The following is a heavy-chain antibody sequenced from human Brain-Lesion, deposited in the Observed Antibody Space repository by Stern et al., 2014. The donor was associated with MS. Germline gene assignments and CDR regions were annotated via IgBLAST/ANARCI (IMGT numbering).Heavy chain of an antibody. CDR2: LYYSGNT. J-gene: IGHJ5*02. CDR3: AGEEDIRYCSGGSCTGNWFDP. D-gene: IGHD2-15*01. Sequence: QLQLQESGPGLVKPSETLSLTCTVAGGSVSSTSYAWAWIRQSPGKGLEWIGTLYYSGNTYYSPSLKSRLTISLDTSKTHFSLHMGSVTAADTAVYYCAGEEDIRYCSGGSCTGNWFDPWGQGTLVTVSS. CDR1: GGSVSSTSYA. V-gene: IGHV4-39*02.